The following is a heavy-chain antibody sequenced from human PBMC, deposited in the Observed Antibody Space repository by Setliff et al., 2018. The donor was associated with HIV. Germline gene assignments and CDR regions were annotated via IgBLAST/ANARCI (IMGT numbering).Heavy chain of an antibody. D-gene: IGHD2-21*02. CDR1: GFTFDDYT. CDR2: INWDGGSI. V-gene: IGHV3-43*01. J-gene: IGHJ4*02. CDR3: SKGHPDGDPYYFDY. Sequence: PGGSLRLSCAASGFTFDDYTMHWVRQAPGKGLEWVSLINWDGGSIFYADSVRGRFTISRDNSKNSLYLQINSLRTEDTALYYCSKGHPDGDPYYFDYWGQGTLVTVSS.